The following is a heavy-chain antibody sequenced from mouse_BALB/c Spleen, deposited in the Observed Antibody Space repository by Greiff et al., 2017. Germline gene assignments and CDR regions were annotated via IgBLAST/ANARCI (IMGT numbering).Heavy chain of an antibody. CDR2: ISSGGSYT. V-gene: IGHV5-9-4*01. CDR1: GFTFSSYA. Sequence: VQLKESGGGLVKPGGSLKLSCAASGFTFSSYAMSWVRQSPEKRLEWVAEISSGGSYTYYPDTVTGRFTISRDNAKNTLYLEMSSLRSEDTAMYYCARGGISLDYWGQGTTLTVSS. J-gene: IGHJ2*01. CDR3: ARGGISLDY. D-gene: IGHD2-4*01.